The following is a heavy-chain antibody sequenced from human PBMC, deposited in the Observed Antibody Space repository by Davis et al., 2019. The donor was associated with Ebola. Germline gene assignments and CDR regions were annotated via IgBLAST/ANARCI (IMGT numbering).Heavy chain of an antibody. CDR2: IYYSGST. Sequence: PSETLSLTCTVSGGSISSSSYYWGWIRQPPGKGLEWIGSIYYSGSTYYNPSLKSRVTISVDTSKNQFSLKLSSVTAADTAVYYCARRGTLLSLRPYFDYWGQGTLVTVSS. D-gene: IGHD1-7*01. CDR1: GGSISSSSYY. V-gene: IGHV4-39*01. CDR3: ARRGTLLSLRPYFDY. J-gene: IGHJ4*02.